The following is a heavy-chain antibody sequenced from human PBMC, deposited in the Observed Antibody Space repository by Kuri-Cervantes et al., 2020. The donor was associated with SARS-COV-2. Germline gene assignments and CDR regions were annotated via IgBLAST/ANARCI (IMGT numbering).Heavy chain of an antibody. V-gene: IGHV4-59*01. CDR1: GGSISSYY. Sequence: SETLSLTCTASGGSISSYYWSWIRQPPGKGLEWIGYIYYSGSTNYNPSLKSRVTISVDTSKNQFSLKLSSVTAADTAVYYCARLKSGSGAFYYYYGMDVWGQGTTVTVSS. CDR2: IYYSGST. CDR3: ARLKSGSGAFYYYYGMDV. D-gene: IGHD5-12*01. J-gene: IGHJ6*02.